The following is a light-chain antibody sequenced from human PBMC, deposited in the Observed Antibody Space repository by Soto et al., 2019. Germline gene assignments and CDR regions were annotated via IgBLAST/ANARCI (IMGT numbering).Light chain of an antibody. Sequence: DIQMSQSPSTLPASVGDIATITRRASQSISRWLAWYQQSPGKAPKLLIYDATSLQRGVPSRFSGSGSGTEISLTISSLQAGDSATYYCQQYNSYSPTFGQETMVDI. CDR1: QSISRW. V-gene: IGKV1-5*01. CDR3: QQYNSYSPT. CDR2: DAT. J-gene: IGKJ1*01.